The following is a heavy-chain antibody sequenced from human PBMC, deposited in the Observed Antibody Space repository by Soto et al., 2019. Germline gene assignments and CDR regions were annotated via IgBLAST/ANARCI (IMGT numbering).Heavy chain of an antibody. CDR2: ISAYNGNT. CDR1: GYTFTSYG. CDR3: AREGYYYDSSGNPYAFDI. J-gene: IGHJ3*02. Sequence: ASVKVSCKASGYTFTSYGISWVRQAPGQGLEWMGWISAYNGNTNYAQKLQGRVTMTTDTSTSTAYMELRSLRSDDTAVYYCAREGYYYDSSGNPYAFDIWGQGTMVTVSS. V-gene: IGHV1-18*04. D-gene: IGHD3-22*01.